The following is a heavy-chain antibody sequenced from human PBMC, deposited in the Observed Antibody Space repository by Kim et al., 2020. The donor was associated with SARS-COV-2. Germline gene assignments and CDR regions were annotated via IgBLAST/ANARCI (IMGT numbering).Heavy chain of an antibody. CDR2: INTKKGDT. Sequence: ASVKVSCKASGDTSSTSGFSWVRQAPGQGLEWMGWINTKKGDTNYVQKFQDRVTMTTDSSTTAAYMELMSLKFDDTAVYYCVRGTWGDINDYWGQGTLVT. J-gene: IGHJ4*02. D-gene: IGHD3-16*01. V-gene: IGHV1-18*01. CDR3: VRGTWGDINDY. CDR1: GDTSSTSG.